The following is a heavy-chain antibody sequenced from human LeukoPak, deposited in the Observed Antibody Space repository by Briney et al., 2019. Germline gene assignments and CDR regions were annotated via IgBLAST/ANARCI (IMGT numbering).Heavy chain of an antibody. CDR3: ARVMAIRYFDWLTYYYYYYMDV. CDR1: GYTFTGYY. CDR2: INPNSGGT. V-gene: IGHV1-2*02. D-gene: IGHD3-9*01. Sequence: ASVKVSCKASGYTFTGYYMQWVRQAPGQGREGMGWINPNSGGTNYAQKFQGRVTMTRDTSISTAYMELSRLRSDDTAVYYCARVMAIRYFDWLTYYYYYYMDVWGKGTTVTISS. J-gene: IGHJ6*03.